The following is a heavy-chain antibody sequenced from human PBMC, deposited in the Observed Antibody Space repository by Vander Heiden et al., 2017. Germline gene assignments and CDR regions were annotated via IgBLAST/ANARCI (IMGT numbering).Heavy chain of an antibody. V-gene: IGHV4-59*11. D-gene: IGHD2-8*01. J-gene: IGHJ4*02. CDR2: IYSSGST. CDR3: ARDANGGIDY. Sequence: VQLQESGPGLVQPSETLSLTCTVPGGSISSHYWSWIRQPPGKGLEWIGYIYSSGSTNYNPSLKSRVTISVDTSKNQFSLKLSSVTVADTAVYYCARDANGGIDYWGQGTLVTVSS. CDR1: GGSISSHY.